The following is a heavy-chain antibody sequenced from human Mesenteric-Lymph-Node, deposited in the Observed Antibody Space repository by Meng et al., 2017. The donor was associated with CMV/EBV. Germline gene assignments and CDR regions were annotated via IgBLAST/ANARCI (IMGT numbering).Heavy chain of an antibody. CDR3: ARGTREGAPGH. V-gene: IGHV1-18*01. CDR2: ISAYNGNT. J-gene: IGHJ4*02. CDR1: GGTFSSYA. Sequence: ASVKVSCKASGGTFSSYAISWVRQAPGQGLEWMGWISAYNGNTNYAQKLQGRVTMTTDTSTSTAYMELSSLRPEDTAMYYCARGTREGAPGHWGQGTLVTVSS. D-gene: IGHD1-26*01.